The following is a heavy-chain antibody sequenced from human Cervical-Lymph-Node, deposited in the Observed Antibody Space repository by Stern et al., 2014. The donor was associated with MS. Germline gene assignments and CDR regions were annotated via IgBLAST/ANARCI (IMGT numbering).Heavy chain of an antibody. CDR3: ARGGGTDSPTYDY. CDR1: GASLSGVNW. J-gene: IGHJ4*02. V-gene: IGHV4-4*02. D-gene: IGHD3-16*01. CDR2: IFHTGDT. Sequence: QVQLKQSGPGLVKPSGTLSLTCTVSGASLSGVNWWTWVRQPPGKGLERIGEIFHTGDTNYNPSLRSRVVMLVDSSKSQFPLQLTSVTAADTAVYYCARGGGTDSPTYDYWGQGTLVTVS.